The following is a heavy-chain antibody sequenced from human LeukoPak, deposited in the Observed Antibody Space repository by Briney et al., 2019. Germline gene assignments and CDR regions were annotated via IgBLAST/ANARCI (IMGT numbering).Heavy chain of an antibody. D-gene: IGHD5-24*01. Sequence: GGSLRLSCTASGFTFSDYAMSWVRQAPGKGLERVSGISGSGGSIRYADSVKGRFIISRDNSKNTLYLQMNSLRAEDTAVYYCAKGGDGYNYYFDYWGQVTLVTVSS. V-gene: IGHV3-23*01. CDR1: GFTFSDYA. CDR3: AKGGDGYNYYFDY. CDR2: ISGSGGSI. J-gene: IGHJ4*02.